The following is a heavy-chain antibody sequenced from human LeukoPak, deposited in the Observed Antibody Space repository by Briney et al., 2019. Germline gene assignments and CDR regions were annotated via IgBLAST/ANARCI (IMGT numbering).Heavy chain of an antibody. D-gene: IGHD2-2*01. Sequence: ASVKVSCKASGYTFTGYYMHWVRQAPGQGLEWMGWINPNSGGTNYAQKFQGRVTMTRDTSTSTAYMELSRLRSDDTAVYYCARDGGVVPAAILSGFDPWGQGTLVTVSS. V-gene: IGHV1-2*02. CDR3: ARDGGVVPAAILSGFDP. J-gene: IGHJ5*02. CDR1: GYTFTGYY. CDR2: INPNSGGT.